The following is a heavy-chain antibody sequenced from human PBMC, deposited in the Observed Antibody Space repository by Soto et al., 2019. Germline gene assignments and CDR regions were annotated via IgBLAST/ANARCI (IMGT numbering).Heavy chain of an antibody. V-gene: IGHV3-33*01. CDR1: GFTFSSYG. J-gene: IGHJ4*02. CDR3: GREGYCIGGSCYSFPVFDS. D-gene: IGHD2-15*01. CDR2: IWYDGSNK. Sequence: QVQLVESGGGVVQPGRSLRLSCAASGFTFSSYGMHWVRQAPGKGLEWVAVIWYDGSNKYYADSVKGRFTISRDNSKNSLYLQMSSLRAEDTAVYYCGREGYCIGGSCYSFPVFDSWGQGTLFTVSS.